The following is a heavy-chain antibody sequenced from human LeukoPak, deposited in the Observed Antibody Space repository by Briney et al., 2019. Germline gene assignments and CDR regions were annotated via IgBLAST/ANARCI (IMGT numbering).Heavy chain of an antibody. CDR3: ARDPGQLDLLLDY. CDR2: ISYDGSNK. V-gene: IGHV3-30-3*01. J-gene: IGHJ4*02. D-gene: IGHD6-13*01. Sequence: PGGSLRLSCAASGFTFSSYAMHWVRQAPGKGLEWVAVISYDGSNKYYADSVKGRFTISRDNSKNTLYLQMNSLRAEDTAVYYCARDPGQLDLLLDYWGQGTLVTVSS. CDR1: GFTFSSYA.